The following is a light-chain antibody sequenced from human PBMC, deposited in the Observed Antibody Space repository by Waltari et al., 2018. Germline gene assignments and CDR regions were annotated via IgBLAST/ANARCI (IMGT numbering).Light chain of an antibody. Sequence: QSVLTQPPSASVTPGQRVAISCSGRSSNIGSNYVYLYQQLPGTAPKLLIYPDKQRPSGVPDRFSDSKSGTSASLAISGLRSEDEADYYCAAWDDSVSAMVFGGGTKLTVL. V-gene: IGLV1-47*02. CDR2: PDK. CDR1: SSNIGSNY. J-gene: IGLJ2*01. CDR3: AAWDDSVSAMV.